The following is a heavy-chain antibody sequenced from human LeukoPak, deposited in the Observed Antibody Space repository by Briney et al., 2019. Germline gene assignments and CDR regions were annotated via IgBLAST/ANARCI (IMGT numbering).Heavy chain of an antibody. CDR1: GCTFSNYG. CDR2: ISTYDGAT. V-gene: IGHV1-18*01. D-gene: IGHD3-10*01. Sequence: ASVKVSCKASGCTFSNYGISWVRQAPGQGPEWMGWISTYDGATYYPQRLQGRVTMTTDTSTSTAYMELRSLRSDDTAVYYCARASYYGSGSYYALRFDPWGQGTLVTVSS. CDR3: ARASYYGSGSYYALRFDP. J-gene: IGHJ5*02.